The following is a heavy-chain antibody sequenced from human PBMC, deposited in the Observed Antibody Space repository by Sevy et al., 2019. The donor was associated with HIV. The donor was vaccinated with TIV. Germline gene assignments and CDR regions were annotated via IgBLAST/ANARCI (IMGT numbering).Heavy chain of an antibody. CDR2: IYYSGST. D-gene: IGHD6-13*01. CDR1: GGSISSYY. CDR3: ARDLYSSSFTRKKGYYYMDV. Sequence: SETLSLTCTVSGGSISSYYWSWIRQPPGKGLEWIGYIYYSGSTNYNPSLKSRVTISVDTSKNQFSLKLSSVTAADTAVYYCARDLYSSSFTRKKGYYYMDVWGKRTTVTVSS. J-gene: IGHJ6*03. V-gene: IGHV4-59*01.